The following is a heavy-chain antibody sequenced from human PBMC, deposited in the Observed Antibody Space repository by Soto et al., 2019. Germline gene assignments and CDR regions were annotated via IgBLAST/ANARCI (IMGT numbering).Heavy chain of an antibody. J-gene: IGHJ4*02. CDR2: ISYDGSNK. CDR3: ARVGVSSGWYVLRY. D-gene: IGHD6-19*01. Sequence: QVQLVESGGGVVQPGRSLRLSCAASGFTFSSYAMHWVRQAPGKGLEWVAVISYDGSNKYYADSVKGRFTISRDNSKNTLYLQMNSLRAEDTAVYYCARVGVSSGWYVLRYWGQGTLLTVSS. CDR1: GFTFSSYA. V-gene: IGHV3-30-3*01.